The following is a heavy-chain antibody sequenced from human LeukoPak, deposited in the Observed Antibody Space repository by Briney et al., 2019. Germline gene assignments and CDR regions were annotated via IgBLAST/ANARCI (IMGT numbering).Heavy chain of an antibody. J-gene: IGHJ4*02. Sequence: GGSLRLSCAASGFTFSSYAMHWVRQAPGKGLEWVAVISYDGSNKYYADSVKGRITISRDNSKNTLYLQMNSLRAEDTAVYYCARDRVGATDHFDYWGQGTLVTVSS. V-gene: IGHV3-30-3*01. CDR3: ARDRVGATDHFDY. D-gene: IGHD1-26*01. CDR1: GFTFSSYA. CDR2: ISYDGSNK.